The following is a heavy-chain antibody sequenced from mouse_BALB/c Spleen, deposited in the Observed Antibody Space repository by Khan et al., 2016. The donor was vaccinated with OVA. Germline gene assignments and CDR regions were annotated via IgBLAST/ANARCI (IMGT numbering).Heavy chain of an antibody. D-gene: IGHD2-10*01. J-gene: IGHJ4*01. V-gene: IGHV2-6-7*01. Sequence: VQLQESGPGLVAPSQRLSITCTVSGFSLTGYGVNWVRQPPGKGLEWLGMIWGDGSTDYNSVLKSRLSISKDNSKSQVFLKMNSLQTDDTARYYSARAYDGNYREAMDYWGQGTSVTVSS. CDR3: ARAYDGNYREAMDY. CDR2: IWGDGST. CDR1: GFSLTGYG.